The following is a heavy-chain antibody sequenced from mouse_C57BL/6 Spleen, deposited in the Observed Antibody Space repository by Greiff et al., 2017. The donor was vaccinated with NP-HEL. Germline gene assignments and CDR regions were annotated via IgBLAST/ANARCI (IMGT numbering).Heavy chain of an antibody. CDR2: ISSGSSTI. J-gene: IGHJ3*01. V-gene: IGHV5-17*01. CDR3: ARPGFAY. CDR1: GFTFSDYG. Sequence: EVKLVESGGGLVKPGGSLKLSCAASGFTFSDYGMHWVRQAPEKGLEWVAYISSGSSTIYYADTVQGRFTISRDNAKNTLFLQMTSLRSEDTAMYYCARPGFAYWGQGTLVTVSA.